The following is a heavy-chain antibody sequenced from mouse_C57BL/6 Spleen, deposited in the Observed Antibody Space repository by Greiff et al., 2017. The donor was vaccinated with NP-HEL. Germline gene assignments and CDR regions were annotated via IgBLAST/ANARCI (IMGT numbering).Heavy chain of an antibody. J-gene: IGHJ2*01. CDR1: GFTFSSYA. V-gene: IGHV5-4*01. D-gene: IGHD1-1*01. CDR3: ARDGGPVAYFDY. Sequence: EVQLVESGGGLVKPGGSLKLSCAASGFTFSSYAMSWVRQTPEKRLEWVATISDGGSYTYYPDNVKGRFTISRDNAKNNLYLQMSHLKSEDTAMYYCARDGGPVAYFDYWGQGTTLTVSS. CDR2: ISDGGSYT.